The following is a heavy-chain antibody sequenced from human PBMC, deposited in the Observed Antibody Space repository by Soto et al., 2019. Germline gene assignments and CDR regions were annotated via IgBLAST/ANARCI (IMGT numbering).Heavy chain of an antibody. CDR3: ALFFRGVTTQAHYLDH. Sequence: ASLKISCKGSGYKFTNYWIGWVRQTPEKGLEWLGLIYPGDFDTRYSSSLQGQVTISADKSTSTAYLQWSSLKASDTAIYYCALFFRGVTTQAHYLDHRGQGTLDTVSS. V-gene: IGHV5-51*01. CDR1: GYKFTNYW. D-gene: IGHD3-10*01. CDR2: IYPGDFDT. J-gene: IGHJ4*02.